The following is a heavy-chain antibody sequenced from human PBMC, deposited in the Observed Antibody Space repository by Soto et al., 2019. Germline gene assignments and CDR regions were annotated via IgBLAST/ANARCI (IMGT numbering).Heavy chain of an antibody. CDR2: ISFDGTTK. D-gene: IGHD2-21*01. CDR3: ARDGLFVLVKIVPPYY. V-gene: IGHV3-30*04. J-gene: IGHJ4*01. Sequence: GGSLRLSCTASGFGFDSYGMLWVRQAPGKGPEWVAFISFDGTTKYYAGSVRGRFTISRDNSENTLYLQLDTVRPEDTAQYYCARDGLFVLVKIVPPYYWVHGA. CDR1: GFGFDSYG.